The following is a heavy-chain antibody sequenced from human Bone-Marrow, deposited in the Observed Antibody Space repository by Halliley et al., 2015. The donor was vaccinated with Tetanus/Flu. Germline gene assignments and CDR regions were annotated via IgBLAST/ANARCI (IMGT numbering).Heavy chain of an antibody. CDR2: ISTDGSRT. D-gene: IGHD3-16*01. Sequence: EASGFTFTSYWMHWVRQAPGEGLVWVSRISTDGSRTNYADSVKGRFTISRDNAKNTLYLQMNSLRVEDTAVYYCARGDLVSYCFDYWGLGTLVTVSS. V-gene: IGHV3-74*01. J-gene: IGHJ4*02. CDR1: GFTFTSYW. CDR3: ARGDLVSYCFDY.